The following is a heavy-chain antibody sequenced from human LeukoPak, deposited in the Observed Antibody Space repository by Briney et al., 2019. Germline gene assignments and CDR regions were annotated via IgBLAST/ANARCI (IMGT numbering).Heavy chain of an antibody. J-gene: IGHJ4*02. D-gene: IGHD3-3*01. CDR1: GGSIGSSSYF. Sequence: PSETLSLTCIVSGGSIGSSSYFWGWIRQPPGKGLEWIGNIYYSGSTYYNPSLKSRVTISVDTSKNQFSLGLSSVTAADTAVYYCARHRTYYDFWSGYYDRLGFDYWGQGTLVTVSS. CDR3: ARHRTYYDFWSGYYDRLGFDY. V-gene: IGHV4-39*01. CDR2: IYYSGST.